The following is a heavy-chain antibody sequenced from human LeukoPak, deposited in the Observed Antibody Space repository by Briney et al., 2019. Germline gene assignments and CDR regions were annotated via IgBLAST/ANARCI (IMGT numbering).Heavy chain of an antibody. CDR1: GYTFTSYG. CDR2: ISAYNGNT. J-gene: IGHJ6*03. D-gene: IGHD2-2*01. V-gene: IGHV1-18*01. CDR3: ARDGGYCSSTSCYAPMDV. Sequence: GASVKVSCKASGYTFTSYGISWVRQAPGQGLEWMGWISAYNGNTNYAQKLQGRVTMTTDTSTSTAYMELRSLRSDDTAVYYCARDGGYCSSTSCYAPMDVWGKGTTVTVSS.